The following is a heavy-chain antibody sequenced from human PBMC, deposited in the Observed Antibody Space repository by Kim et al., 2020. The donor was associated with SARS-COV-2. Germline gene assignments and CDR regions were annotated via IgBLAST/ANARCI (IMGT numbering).Heavy chain of an antibody. J-gene: IGHJ6*02. CDR3: AKDGGSYRPFYYYYYGMDV. V-gene: IGHV3-23*01. Sequence: GRFTISRDNSKNTLYLQMNSLRAEDTAVYYCAKDGGSYRPFYYYYYGMDVWGQGTTVTVSS. D-gene: IGHD3-16*02.